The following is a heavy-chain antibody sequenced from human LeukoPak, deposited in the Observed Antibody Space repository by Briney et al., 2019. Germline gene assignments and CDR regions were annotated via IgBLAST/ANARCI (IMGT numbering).Heavy chain of an antibody. J-gene: IGHJ5*02. Sequence: WASVKVSCKASGYTFTSYAMHWVRQAPGQRLEWMGWINAGNGNTKYSQKFQGRVTITRDTSASTAYMELSSLRSEDTAVYYCARKVVPAAKGWFDPWGQGTLVTVSS. CDR2: INAGNGNT. CDR1: GYTFTSYA. CDR3: ARKVVPAAKGWFDP. D-gene: IGHD2-2*01. V-gene: IGHV1-3*01.